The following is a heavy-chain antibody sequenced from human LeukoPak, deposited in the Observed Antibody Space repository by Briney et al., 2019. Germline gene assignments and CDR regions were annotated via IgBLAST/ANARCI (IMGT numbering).Heavy chain of an antibody. D-gene: IGHD3-3*01. Sequence: GASVKVSCKASGYTFTGYYMHWVRQAPGQGLEWMGWINPNSGGTNYAQKLQGRVTMTTDTSTSTAYMELRSLRSDDTAVYYCARDQSEVRFLEWLSMDVWGQGTTVTVSS. CDR2: INPNSGGT. CDR1: GYTFTGYY. V-gene: IGHV1-2*02. J-gene: IGHJ6*02. CDR3: ARDQSEVRFLEWLSMDV.